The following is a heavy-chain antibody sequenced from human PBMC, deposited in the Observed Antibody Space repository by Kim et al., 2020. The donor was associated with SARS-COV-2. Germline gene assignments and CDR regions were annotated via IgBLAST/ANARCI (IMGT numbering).Heavy chain of an antibody. CDR3: ARGRAYGATIWYFDP. V-gene: IGHV4-59*01. J-gene: IGHJ2*01. D-gene: IGHD1-26*01. Sequence: SETLSLTCTVSGGSISSYYWSWIRQPPGKGLEWIGYIYYSGSTNYNPSLKSRVTISVDTSKNQFSLKLSSVTAADTAVYYCARGRAYGATIWYFDPWGRGTLVTVSS. CDR1: GGSISSYY. CDR2: IYYSGST.